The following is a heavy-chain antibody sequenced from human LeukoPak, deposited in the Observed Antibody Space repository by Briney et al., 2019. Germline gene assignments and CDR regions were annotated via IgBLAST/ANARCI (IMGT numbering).Heavy chain of an antibody. CDR1: GGTLRSYA. CDR3: ARGPDIVVVPAVLNWFDP. V-gene: IGHV1-69*05. Sequence: SVKVSCKASGGTLRSYAISWVRQAPGQGLEWMGGIIPIFGTANYAQKFQGRVTITTDESTSTAYMELSSLRSEDTAVYYCARGPDIVVVPAVLNWFDPWGQGTLVTVSS. J-gene: IGHJ5*02. CDR2: IIPIFGTA. D-gene: IGHD2-2*01.